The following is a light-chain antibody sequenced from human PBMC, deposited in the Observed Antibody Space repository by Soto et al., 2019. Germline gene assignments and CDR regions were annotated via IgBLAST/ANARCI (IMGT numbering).Light chain of an antibody. CDR3: QQYNDWPPEYT. CDR1: QSITNN. V-gene: IGKV3-15*01. CDR2: GAS. Sequence: EIVMTQSPATLSVSPGERATLSCRASQSITNNLAWYQQRPGQAPRLLIYGASSRATGIPARFSGSGSGTEFTPPISSLQSEDFAVYYCQQYNDWPPEYTFGQGTKLEIK. J-gene: IGKJ2*01.